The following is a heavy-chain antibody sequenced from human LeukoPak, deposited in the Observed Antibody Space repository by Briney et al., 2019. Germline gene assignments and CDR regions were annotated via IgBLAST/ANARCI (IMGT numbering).Heavy chain of an antibody. CDR2: ISAYNGNT. V-gene: IGHV1-18*01. J-gene: IGHJ4*02. CDR3: ARSFPHVVVVPAAIPLDY. CDR1: GYTFTSYG. D-gene: IGHD2-2*02. Sequence: ASVKVSCKASGYTFTSYGISWVRQAPGQGLEWMGWISAYNGNTNYTQKLQGRVTMTTDKSTSTAYMELTSLRSDDRAVYYCARSFPHVVVVPAAIPLDYWGQGTLVTVSS.